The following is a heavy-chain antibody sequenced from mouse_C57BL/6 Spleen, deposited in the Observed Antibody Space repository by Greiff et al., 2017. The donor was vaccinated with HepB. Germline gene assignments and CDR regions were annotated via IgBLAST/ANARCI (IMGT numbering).Heavy chain of an antibody. D-gene: IGHD1-1*01. V-gene: IGHV5-16*01. J-gene: IGHJ4*01. Sequence: EVKLMESEGGLVQPGSSMKLSCTASGFTFSDYYMAWVRQVPEKGLEWVANINYDGSSTYYLDSLKSRFIISRDNAKNILYLQMSSLKSEDTATYYCARESYGMDYWGQGTSVTVSS. CDR2: INYDGSST. CDR3: ARESYGMDY. CDR1: GFTFSDYY.